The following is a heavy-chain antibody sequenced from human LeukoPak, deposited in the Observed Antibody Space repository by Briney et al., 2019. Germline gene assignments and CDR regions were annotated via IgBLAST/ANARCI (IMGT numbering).Heavy chain of an antibody. CDR2: IYYSGST. CDR3: ASTYYYDSSGYYDYFDY. CDR1: GGSISSYY. V-gene: IGHV4-59*01. J-gene: IGHJ4*02. D-gene: IGHD3-22*01. Sequence: SETLSLTCTVSGGSISSYYWSWTRQPPGKGLEWIGYIYYSGSTNYNPSLKSRVTISVGTSKNQFSLKLSSVTAADTAVYYCASTYYYDSSGYYDYFDYWGQGTLVTVSS.